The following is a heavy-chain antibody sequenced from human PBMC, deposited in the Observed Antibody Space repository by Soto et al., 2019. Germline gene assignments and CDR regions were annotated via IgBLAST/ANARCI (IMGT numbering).Heavy chain of an antibody. CDR2: ISGSGGST. J-gene: IGHJ4*02. CDR1: GFTFSSYA. Sequence: PGGSLRLCCAASGFTFSSYAMSWVRQAPGKGLEWVSAISGSGGSTYYADSVKGRFTISRDNSKNTLYLQMNSLRAEDTAVYYCAKTNADVSSGGLDYWGQGTLVTVS. V-gene: IGHV3-23*01. CDR3: AKTNADVSSGGLDY. D-gene: IGHD6-19*01.